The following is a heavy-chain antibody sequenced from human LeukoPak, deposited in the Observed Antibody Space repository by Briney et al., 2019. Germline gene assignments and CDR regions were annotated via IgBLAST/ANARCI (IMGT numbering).Heavy chain of an antibody. V-gene: IGHV4-39*01. CDR1: GGSISSSSYY. CDR3: ARHLERYSYFDY. D-gene: IGHD5-18*01. J-gene: IGHJ4*02. Sequence: PSETLSLTCTVSGGSISSSSYYWGWIRQPPGKGLEWIGSIYYTGSAYYNPSLKSRVTMSVDTSKNQFSLRLSSVTAADTAVYSCARHLERYSYFDYWGQGTLVTVSS. CDR2: IYYTGSA.